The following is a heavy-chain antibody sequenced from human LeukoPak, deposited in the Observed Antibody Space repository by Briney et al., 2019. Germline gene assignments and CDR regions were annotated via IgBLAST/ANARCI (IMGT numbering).Heavy chain of an antibody. V-gene: IGHV3-73*01. CDR1: GFTFSGSV. CDR2: TRSKAYSYAT. CDR3: AGWQDAFYI. D-gene: IGHD2-15*01. J-gene: IGHJ3*02. Sequence: GGSLKLSCAASGFTFSGSVVYWVRQASGKGLEWVGRTRSKAYSYATAYTASVEGRFTISRDESKSTAYLQMNSLRAEETAVYYCAGWQDAFYIWGQGTMVTVSS.